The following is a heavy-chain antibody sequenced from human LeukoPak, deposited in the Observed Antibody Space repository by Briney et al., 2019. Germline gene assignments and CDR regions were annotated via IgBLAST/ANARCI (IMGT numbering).Heavy chain of an antibody. CDR3: AKSQPSAISWFDP. CDR1: GFTFGSYA. J-gene: IGHJ5*02. Sequence: GESLKISCAASGFTFGSYAMNWVRQAPGKGLEWVSAVSGSGESIYYSDSVKGRFTISRDNSNNTLYLQMNSLRAEDTAVYYCAKSQPSAISWFDPWGQGTLVTVSS. CDR2: VSGSGESI. V-gene: IGHV3-23*01. D-gene: IGHD2-2*02.